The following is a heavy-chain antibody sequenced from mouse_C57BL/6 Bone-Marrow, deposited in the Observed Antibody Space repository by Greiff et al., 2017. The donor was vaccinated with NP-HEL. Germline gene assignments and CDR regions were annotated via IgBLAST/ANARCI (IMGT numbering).Heavy chain of an antibody. Sequence: EVNLVESEGGLVQPGSSMKLSCTASGFTFSDYYMAWVRQVPEKGLEWVANINYDGSSTYYLDSLKSRFIISRDNAKNILYLQMSSLKSEDTATYYCARDGYEVSRAYWGQGTLVTVSA. J-gene: IGHJ3*01. V-gene: IGHV5-16*01. CDR1: GFTFSDYY. CDR2: INYDGSST. D-gene: IGHD2-3*01. CDR3: ARDGYEVSRAY.